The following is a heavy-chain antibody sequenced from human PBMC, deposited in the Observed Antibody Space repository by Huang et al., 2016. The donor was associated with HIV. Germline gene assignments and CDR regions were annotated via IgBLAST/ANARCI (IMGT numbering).Heavy chain of an antibody. V-gene: IGHV4-39*01. J-gene: IGHJ5*02. D-gene: IGHD3-16*01. CDR3: AAHGRFVGIRTAPLRFGP. Sequence: QLQLQESGPGLVKPSETLSLTCTVSGGSISSSSYYWGWIRQPPGKGLEWIGSIYHSGTTYYTPSLKSRVPIAVDTSRTQFSLKLSSVTAADTAVYYCAAHGRFVGIRTAPLRFGPWGQGTLVTVSS. CDR1: GGSISSSSYY. CDR2: IYHSGTT.